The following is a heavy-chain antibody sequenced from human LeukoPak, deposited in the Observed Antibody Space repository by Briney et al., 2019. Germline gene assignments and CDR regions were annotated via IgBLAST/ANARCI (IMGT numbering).Heavy chain of an antibody. V-gene: IGHV3-43D*03. J-gene: IGHJ4*02. CDR2: ISWDGGST. CDR1: GFTFDDYA. D-gene: IGHD3-22*01. Sequence: GGSLRLSCAASGFTFDDYAMHWVRQAPGKGLEWVSLISWDGGSTYYADSVKGRFTISRDNSKNSLYLQMNSLRAEDTALYYCAKDNSKGPDSSGYYYPYYFDYWGQGTLVSVSS. CDR3: AKDNSKGPDSSGYYYPYYFDY.